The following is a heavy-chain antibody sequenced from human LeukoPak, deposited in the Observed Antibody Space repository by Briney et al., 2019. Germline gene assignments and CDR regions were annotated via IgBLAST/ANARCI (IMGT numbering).Heavy chain of an antibody. CDR2: IYSSGST. D-gene: IGHD5-18*01. CDR1: GGSFSSYF. V-gene: IGHV4-59*01. Sequence: PSETLSLTCTVSGGSFSSYFWSWIRPPPGKGLEWIGYIYSSGSTNYNPSLKSRVSISADTCKNEFSLKLRSVTAADTAVYFCARVDTSLVPDAFDIWGQGSMVTVSS. CDR3: ARVDTSLVPDAFDI. J-gene: IGHJ3*02.